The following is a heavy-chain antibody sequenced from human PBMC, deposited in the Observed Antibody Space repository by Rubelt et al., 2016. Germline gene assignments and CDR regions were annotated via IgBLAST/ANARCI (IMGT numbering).Heavy chain of an antibody. CDR3: AGGGMYAPDY. CDR1: GYNFIDKY. CDR2: INPNSGDT. V-gene: IGHV1/OR15-1*03. D-gene: IGHD3-16*01. Sequence: QVQLVQSGAEVKNPGASVKVSCKASGYNFIDKYMHWVRQAPGQGLGWMGWINPNSGDTNYAQKFQGRVTMTTNTPTSPAYRGLMSLRAADTAVYYCAGGGMYAPDYCGQGTTVTVSS. J-gene: IGHJ4*03.